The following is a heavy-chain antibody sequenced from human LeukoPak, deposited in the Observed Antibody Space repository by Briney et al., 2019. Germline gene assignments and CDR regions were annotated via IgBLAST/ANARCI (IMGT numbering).Heavy chain of an antibody. CDR3: ARDPSGHWYFDL. Sequence: ASVKVSCKASGYTFTNYDINWVRQATGQGLEWMGWMSPNSGNTGYAQRFQGRVTMTRDTSITTAYMELSSLVSEDTAVYYCARDPSGHWYFDLWGRGTLVTVSS. CDR1: GYTFTNYD. CDR2: MSPNSGNT. V-gene: IGHV1-8*01. D-gene: IGHD7-27*01. J-gene: IGHJ2*01.